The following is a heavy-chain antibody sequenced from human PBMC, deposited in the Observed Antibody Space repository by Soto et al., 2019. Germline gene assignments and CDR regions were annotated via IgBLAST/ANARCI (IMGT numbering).Heavy chain of an antibody. CDR1: GFTFSSYA. D-gene: IGHD3-22*01. CDR2: ISYDGSNK. V-gene: IGHV3-30-3*01. CDR3: ARDYFDLYYDSSYFDY. Sequence: VGSLRLSCAASGFTFSSYAMHWVRQAPGKGLEWVAVISYDGSNKYYAYSVKGRFTISRDNSKNTLYLQMNSLRAEDTAVYYCARDYFDLYYDSSYFDYWGQGTLVTVSS. J-gene: IGHJ4*02.